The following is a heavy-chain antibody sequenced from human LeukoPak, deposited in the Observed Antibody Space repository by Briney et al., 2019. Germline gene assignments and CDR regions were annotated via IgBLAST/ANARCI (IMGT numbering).Heavy chain of an antibody. V-gene: IGHV3-30-3*01. Sequence: GGSLRLSCAASGFTFSSYAMHWVRQAPGKGLEWVAVISYDGSNKYYADSVKGRFTISRDNSKNTLYLQMNSLRAEDTAVYYCARGSHESIQLWPFLGYFDYWGQGTLVTVSS. CDR2: ISYDGSNK. J-gene: IGHJ4*02. CDR3: ARGSHESIQLWPFLGYFDY. CDR1: GFTFSSYA. D-gene: IGHD5-18*01.